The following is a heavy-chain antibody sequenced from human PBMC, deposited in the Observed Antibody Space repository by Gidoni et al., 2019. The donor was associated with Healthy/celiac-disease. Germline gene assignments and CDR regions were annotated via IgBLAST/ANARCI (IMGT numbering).Heavy chain of an antibody. Sequence: EVQLVESGGGLVQPGGSLRLSCAASGFTFSSYEMNWVRQAPGKGLEWVSYISSSGSTIYYADSVKGRFTISRDNAKNSLYLQMNSLRAEDTAVYYCARAQGRFLEWSTDAFDIWGQGTMVTVSS. CDR2: ISSSGSTI. CDR1: GFTFSSYE. D-gene: IGHD3-3*01. V-gene: IGHV3-48*03. J-gene: IGHJ3*02. CDR3: ARAQGRFLEWSTDAFDI.